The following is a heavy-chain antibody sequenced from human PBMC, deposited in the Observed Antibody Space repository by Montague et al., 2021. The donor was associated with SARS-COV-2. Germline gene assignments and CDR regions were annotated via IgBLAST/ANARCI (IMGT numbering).Heavy chain of an antibody. Sequence: SETLSLTCAGDIHCGGRGNQAWIGRAQVRTPVKIESSMQSCGRNNNPSLRSRVTISIDTSTNQFSLKLMSVTAAETAIYFCARRIVTYYWYFDLWGRGTLVTVSS. D-gene: IGHD2-15*01. V-gene: IGHV4-59*02. CDR2: SMQSCGR. CDR3: ARRIVTYYWYFDL. CDR1: IHCGGRGN. J-gene: IGHJ2*01.